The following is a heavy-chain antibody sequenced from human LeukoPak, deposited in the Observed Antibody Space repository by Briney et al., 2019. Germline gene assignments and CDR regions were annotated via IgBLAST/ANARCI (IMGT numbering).Heavy chain of an antibody. CDR3: AKWLGGWFLSSMYYFDY. J-gene: IGHJ4*02. CDR2: ISGSGGST. Sequence: PGGSLRLSCAASGFTFSSYAMSWVRQAPGKGLEWASAISGSGGSTYYADSVKGRFTISRDNSKNTLYLQMNSLRAEDTAVYYCAKWLGGWFLSSMYYFDYWGQGTLVTVSS. CDR1: GFTFSSYA. D-gene: IGHD3-10*01. V-gene: IGHV3-23*01.